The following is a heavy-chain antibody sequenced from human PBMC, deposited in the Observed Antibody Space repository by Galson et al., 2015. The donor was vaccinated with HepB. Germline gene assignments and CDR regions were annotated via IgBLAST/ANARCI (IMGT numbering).Heavy chain of an antibody. Sequence: SVKVSCKASGYTFTSYGISWVRQAPGQGLEWMGWISAYNGNTNYAQKLQGRVTMTTDTSTSTAYMELRSLRSDDTAVYYCAREPPGACSGGSCYSGLSYYMDVWGKGTTVTVSS. CDR2: ISAYNGNT. V-gene: IGHV1-18*01. CDR3: AREPPGACSGGSCYSGLSYYMDV. D-gene: IGHD2-15*01. CDR1: GYTFTSYG. J-gene: IGHJ6*03.